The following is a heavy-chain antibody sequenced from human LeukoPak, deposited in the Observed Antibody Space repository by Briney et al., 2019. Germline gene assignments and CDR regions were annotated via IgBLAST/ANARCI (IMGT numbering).Heavy chain of an antibody. V-gene: IGHV1-18*01. CDR2: ISPFNGNT. CDR3: ARDREQWVPLGALHI. D-gene: IGHD6-19*01. CDR1: GYTFNTYG. Sequence: GASVNVSCKASGYTFNTYGISWVRQAPGQGLEWIGWISPFNGNTNYAQNVQGRATMTTDTSTSTAYMDLRGLRSDDTALYYCARDREQWVPLGALHIWGQGTMVTVSS. J-gene: IGHJ3*02.